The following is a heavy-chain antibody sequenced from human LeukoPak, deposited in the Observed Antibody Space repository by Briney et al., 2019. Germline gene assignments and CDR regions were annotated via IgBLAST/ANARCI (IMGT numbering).Heavy chain of an antibody. Sequence: SETLSLTCTVSGDFITGSTYYWGWIRQPPGKGLEWIGSKYYSGSTYSNPSLRSRVTMSADTSKNQFSLNLKSVTAADTAVYYCARQYYDSTGYYYFDYWGQGTLVTVSS. CDR1: GDFITGSTYY. J-gene: IGHJ4*02. CDR2: KYYSGST. CDR3: ARQYYDSTGYYYFDY. V-gene: IGHV4-39*01. D-gene: IGHD3-22*01.